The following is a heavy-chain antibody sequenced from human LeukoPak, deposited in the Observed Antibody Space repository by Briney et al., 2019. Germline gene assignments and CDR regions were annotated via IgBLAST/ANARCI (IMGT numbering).Heavy chain of an antibody. D-gene: IGHD2-15*01. CDR3: ARVLRYCSGGNCYSGGLGYMDV. J-gene: IGHJ6*03. CDR2: ISSSGRTT. V-gene: IGHV3-48*03. CDR1: GFTFSSYE. Sequence: GGSLRLSCAASGFTFSSYEVNWVRQAPGKGLEWVSYISSSGRTTYYADSVKGRFTISRDNAKNSLFLQMNSLRAEDTAVYYCARVLRYCSGGNCYSGGLGYMDVWGKGTTVTISS.